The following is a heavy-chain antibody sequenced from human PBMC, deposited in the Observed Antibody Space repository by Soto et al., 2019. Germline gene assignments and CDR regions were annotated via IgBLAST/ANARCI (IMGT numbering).Heavy chain of an antibody. V-gene: IGHV3-23*01. CDR2: ISGSGGGT. CDR3: AKSRGSGSYFNPSDAFDF. J-gene: IGHJ3*01. Sequence: EVQLLDSGGGLVQPGGSLRLSCAASGFTFSSYAMSWVRQAPGKGLAWVSSISGSGGGTYYADSVKGRFTISRDNSNNTLSLQMNSLRAADTAVYYSAKSRGSGSYFNPSDAFDFWGQGTMVTVSS. D-gene: IGHD3-10*01. CDR1: GFTFSSYA.